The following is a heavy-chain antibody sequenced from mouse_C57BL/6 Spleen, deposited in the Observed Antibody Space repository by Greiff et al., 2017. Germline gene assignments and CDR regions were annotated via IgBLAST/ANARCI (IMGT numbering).Heavy chain of an antibody. D-gene: IGHD5-1*01. V-gene: IGHV2-2*01. Sequence: QVQLQQSGPGLVQPSQSLSITCTVSGFSLTRYGVHWVRQSPGKGLEWLGVIWSGGSTDDNAAFISRLSISKDNSKSQVFFKMNSLQADDTAIYYCARIYLWYFDVWGTGTTVTVSS. CDR2: IWSGGST. CDR3: ARIYLWYFDV. CDR1: GFSLTRYG. J-gene: IGHJ1*03.